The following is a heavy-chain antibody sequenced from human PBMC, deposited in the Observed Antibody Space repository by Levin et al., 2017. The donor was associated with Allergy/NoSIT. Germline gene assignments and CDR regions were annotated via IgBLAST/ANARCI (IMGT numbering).Heavy chain of an antibody. Sequence: SCAASGFTFTSHALHWVRQAPGKGLEWVAVISYDGNNKYYADSVKGRFTISRDNSQNTLYLQMNSLRAEDTAVYYCARDRGAMYYYESSGYYQGWFEPWGQGTLVTVSS. J-gene: IGHJ5*02. CDR3: ARDRGAMYYYESSGYYQGWFEP. CDR2: ISYDGNNK. CDR1: GFTFTSHA. V-gene: IGHV3-30*04. D-gene: IGHD3-22*01.